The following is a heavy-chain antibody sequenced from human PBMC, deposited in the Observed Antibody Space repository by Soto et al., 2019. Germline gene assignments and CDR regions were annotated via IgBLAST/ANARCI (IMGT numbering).Heavy chain of an antibody. J-gene: IGHJ6*02. CDR1: GFTFSSYA. CDR2: ISGSGGST. Sequence: GGSLRLSCAASGFTFSSYAMSWVRQAPGKGLEWVSAISGSGGSTYYADSVKGRFTISRDNSKNTLYLQMNSLRAEDTAVYYCAKVHGYCSGGSCYEALDLYGMDVWGQGTTVTVSS. V-gene: IGHV3-23*01. CDR3: AKVHGYCSGGSCYEALDLYGMDV. D-gene: IGHD2-15*01.